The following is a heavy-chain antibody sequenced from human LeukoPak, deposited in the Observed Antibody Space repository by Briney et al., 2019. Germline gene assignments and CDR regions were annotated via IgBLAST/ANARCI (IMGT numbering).Heavy chain of an antibody. CDR3: ARDTCSSTSCYGALANYYYYMDV. CDR1: GFTFGDYP. V-gene: IGHV3-49*04. D-gene: IGHD2-2*01. Sequence: GGSLRLSCATSGFTFGDYPMTWVRQAPGKGLEWVGFIRSKVYGGATEYAASVKGRFTISRDDSKGIAYLQMNSLRAEDTAVYYCARDTCSSTSCYGALANYYYYMDVWGKGTTVTVSS. J-gene: IGHJ6*03. CDR2: IRSKVYGGAT.